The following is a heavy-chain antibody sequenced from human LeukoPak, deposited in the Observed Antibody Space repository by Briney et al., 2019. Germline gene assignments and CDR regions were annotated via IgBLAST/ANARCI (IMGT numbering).Heavy chain of an antibody. CDR2: IYTTGST. J-gene: IGHJ4*02. CDR3: ARERRSSGWYADY. CDR1: GSSIGTYS. D-gene: IGHD6-19*01. Sequence: SETLSLTCTVSGSSIGTYSWSWIRQPPGKGLEWVGYIYTTGSTHYNPSLKSRVTISVDTSKNQFSLKLSSVTAADTAVYYCARERRSSGWYADYWGQGTLVTVSS. V-gene: IGHV4-59*01.